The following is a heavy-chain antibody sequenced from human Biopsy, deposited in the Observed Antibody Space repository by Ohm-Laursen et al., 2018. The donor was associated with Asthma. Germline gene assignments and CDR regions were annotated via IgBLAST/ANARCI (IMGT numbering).Heavy chain of an antibody. V-gene: IGHV3-30*09. Sequence: SLRLSCAASGTHFGSYNMHWARQAPGKGLEWVAVITFDGSTQHYGDSVRGGLGIWGGGSKNMLFLQMNSLRAEDTAVYYCSRDTLGYYFDIWGQGTQVTVSS. D-gene: IGHD6-13*01. CDR3: SRDTLGYYFDI. CDR1: GTHFGSYN. CDR2: ITFDGSTQ. J-gene: IGHJ4*02.